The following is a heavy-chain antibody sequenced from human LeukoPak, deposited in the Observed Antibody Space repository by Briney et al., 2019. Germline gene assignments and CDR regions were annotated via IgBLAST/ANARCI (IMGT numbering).Heavy chain of an antibody. CDR2: ISAYNGNT. J-gene: IGHJ4*02. CDR1: GDSFTSYG. D-gene: IGHD5-12*01. Sequence: ASLKDSCKASGDSFTSYGICWGRQAPGEGREWMGWISAYNGNTNYTQKLQSRVTITTDTSTSTAYMELRSLRSDDTAVYYCATEVATERYYFDYWGQGTLVTVSS. CDR3: ATEVATERYYFDY. V-gene: IGHV1-18*01.